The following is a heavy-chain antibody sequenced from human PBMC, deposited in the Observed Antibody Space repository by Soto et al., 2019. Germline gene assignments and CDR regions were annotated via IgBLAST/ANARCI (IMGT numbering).Heavy chain of an antibody. V-gene: IGHV2-5*02. Sequence: SGPTLVNPTQTLTLTCTFSGFSLTTSGVGVGWIRQPPGKALEWLAVAYWDDAKQFSPSLRNRLTITKDSSKNQVVLTMTNMGPMDTGTYYCARKGPEDWPLDYWGQGTLVTVSS. CDR3: ARKGPEDWPLDY. J-gene: IGHJ4*02. CDR1: GFSLTTSGVG. D-gene: IGHD3-9*01. CDR2: AYWDDAK.